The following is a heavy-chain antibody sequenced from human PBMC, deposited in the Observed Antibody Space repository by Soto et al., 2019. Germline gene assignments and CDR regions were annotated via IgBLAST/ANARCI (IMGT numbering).Heavy chain of an antibody. CDR2: ISARGGRS. J-gene: IGHJ4*01. CDR3: APGSIEYSASVAH. V-gene: IGHV3-23*01. CDR1: GFSFSSYA. D-gene: IGHD5-12*01. Sequence: EVQLLESGGDLVQPGGSLRLACAASGFSFSSYAMVWVRQAPGKGLEWVSVISARGGRSYFADSVKGRFTISRDNSKNVLSVEMNRLRVAVTGTGCCAPGSIEYSASVAHWGHGNLVLVSS.